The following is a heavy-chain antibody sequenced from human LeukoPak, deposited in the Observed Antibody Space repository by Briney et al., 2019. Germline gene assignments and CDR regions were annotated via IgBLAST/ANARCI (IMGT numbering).Heavy chain of an antibody. J-gene: IGHJ4*02. CDR2: ISSSGSTI. D-gene: IGHD3-22*01. CDR3: ASYFHYYDSSGYYTWGNDY. V-gene: IGHV3-11*01. CDR1: GFTFSDYY. Sequence: GGSLRLSCAASGFTFSDYYMSWIRQAPGKGVEGVSYISSSGSTIYYADSVKGRFTISRDNAKNSLYLQMNSLRAEDTAVYYCASYFHYYDSSGYYTWGNDYWGQGTLVTVSS.